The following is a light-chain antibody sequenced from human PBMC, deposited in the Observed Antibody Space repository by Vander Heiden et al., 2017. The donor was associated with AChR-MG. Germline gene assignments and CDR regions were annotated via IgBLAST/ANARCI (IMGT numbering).Light chain of an antibody. V-gene: IGKV3-15*01. Sequence: IGPTQLPATLSVSPGEGATLSCRASQSISSRLVWYQQKPGQAPRLVIYEASSRASGIPSRFSGSGSGTEFTLTISSLQSEDFAIYYCQQYTGWSYTFGQGTKLEVK. J-gene: IGKJ2*01. CDR1: QSISSR. CDR3: QQYTGWSYT. CDR2: EAS.